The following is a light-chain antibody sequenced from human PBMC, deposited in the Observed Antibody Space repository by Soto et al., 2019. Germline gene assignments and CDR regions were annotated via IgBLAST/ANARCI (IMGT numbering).Light chain of an antibody. CDR1: QSVLYSSNNRNY. V-gene: IGKV4-1*01. CDR2: WAS. CDR3: QQYYSTPWT. Sequence: DIVMTQSPDSLAVSLGERATINCKSSQSVLYSSNNRNYLAWYQQKPGQPPKLLIYWASTRESGVPDRFSGSGSGTDVTLTISSLQAEDGAVYYCQQYYSTPWTFGQGTEVEIK. J-gene: IGKJ1*01.